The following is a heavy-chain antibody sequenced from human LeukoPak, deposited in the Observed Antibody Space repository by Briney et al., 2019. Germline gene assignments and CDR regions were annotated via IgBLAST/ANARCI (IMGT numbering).Heavy chain of an antibody. J-gene: IGHJ4*02. CDR1: GDSITSYY. D-gene: IGHD2-21*02. CDR3: ARGGYCGGDCYFYY. CDR2: IYYSGST. Sequence: SETLSLTCTVSGDSITSYYWSWIRQPPGKGLECIGYIYYSGSTNYNPSLKSRVTISVDTSKNQFSLRLNSVTAADTAVYYCARGGYCGGDCYFYYWGQGTLVTVSS. V-gene: IGHV4-59*08.